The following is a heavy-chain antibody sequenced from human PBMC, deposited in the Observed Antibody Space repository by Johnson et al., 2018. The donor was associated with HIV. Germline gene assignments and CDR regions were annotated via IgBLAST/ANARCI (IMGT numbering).Heavy chain of an antibody. CDR2: IGGSGGTT. Sequence: VQLVESGGGLAQPGGSLRLSCAASGFTFSTYAMTWVRQAPGRGLEWVSTIGGSGGTTYYADSVKGRFTISRDSSKNTVYLHMDSLRVGDTAMYYCVKYGGGGTYFSAFDIWGQGTKVIVSS. CDR3: VKYGGGGTYFSAFDI. V-gene: IGHV3-23*04. D-gene: IGHD1-26*01. J-gene: IGHJ3*02. CDR1: GFTFSTYA.